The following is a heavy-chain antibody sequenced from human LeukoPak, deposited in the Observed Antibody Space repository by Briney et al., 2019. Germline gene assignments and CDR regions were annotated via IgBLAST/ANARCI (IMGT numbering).Heavy chain of an antibody. D-gene: IGHD4-17*01. CDR3: ARFTVTLNDY. CDR1: GFTFSSYA. J-gene: IGHJ4*02. Sequence: GGSLRLSCAASGFTFSSYAMHWVRQAPGKGLEWVAVISYDGSNKYYADSVKGRFTISRDNSKNTLYLQMNSLRAEDTAVYYCARFTVTLNDYWDQGTLVTVSS. CDR2: ISYDGSNK. V-gene: IGHV3-30*04.